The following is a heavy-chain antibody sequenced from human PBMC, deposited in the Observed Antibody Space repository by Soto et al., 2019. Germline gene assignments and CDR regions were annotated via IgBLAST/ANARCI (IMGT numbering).Heavy chain of an antibody. J-gene: IGHJ4*02. V-gene: IGHV3-30-3*01. D-gene: IGHD5-12*01. CDR1: GFTFSSYA. CDR2: ISYDGSNK. Sequence: VGSLRLSCAASGFTFSSYAMHWVRQAPGKGLEWVAVISYDGSNKYYADSVKGRFTISRDNSKNTLYLQMNSLRAEDTAVYYCAREGWLQDGYYFDYWGQGTLVTVSS. CDR3: AREGWLQDGYYFDY.